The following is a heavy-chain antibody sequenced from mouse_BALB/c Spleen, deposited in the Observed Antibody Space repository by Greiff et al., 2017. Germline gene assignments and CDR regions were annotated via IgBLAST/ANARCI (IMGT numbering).Heavy chain of an antibody. J-gene: IGHJ2*01. Sequence: EVHLVESGGGLVQPGGSMKLSCVASGFTFSSYWMSWVRQSPEKGLEWVAEIRLKSDNYATHYAESVKGKFTISRDDSKSRLYLQMNSLRAEDTGIYYCTTVVEYYFDYWGQGTTLTVSS. CDR2: IRLKSDNYAT. CDR1: GFTFSSYW. V-gene: IGHV6-6*02. CDR3: TTVVEYYFDY. D-gene: IGHD1-1*01.